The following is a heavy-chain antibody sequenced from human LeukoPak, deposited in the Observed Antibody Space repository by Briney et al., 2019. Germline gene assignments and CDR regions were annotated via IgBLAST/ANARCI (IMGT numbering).Heavy chain of an antibody. Sequence: GGSLRLSCAASGFTFSSYGMHWVRQAPGKGLEWVAVISYDGSNKYYADSVKGRFTISRDNSKNTLYLQMNSLRAEDTAVYYCARGRNKQQLVPFDYWGQGTLVTVSS. V-gene: IGHV3-30*03. CDR2: ISYDGSNK. CDR3: ARGRNKQQLVPFDY. D-gene: IGHD6-13*01. CDR1: GFTFSSYG. J-gene: IGHJ4*02.